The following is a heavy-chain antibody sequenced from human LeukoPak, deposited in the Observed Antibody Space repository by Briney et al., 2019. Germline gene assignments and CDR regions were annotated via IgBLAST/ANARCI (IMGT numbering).Heavy chain of an antibody. J-gene: IGHJ4*02. CDR1: GFLFSSYG. CDR2: LRKDATYS. CDR3: AAGGPTRGNLDQ. D-gene: IGHD1-14*01. V-gene: IGHV3-30*02. Sequence: PGGSLRLSCAASGFLFSSYGMYWVRQTPDKGLEWVAYLRKDATYSNYADSVRGRFTISRDNSRNTLDLQMSRLRVEDTALYYCAAGGPTRGNLDQWGQGTLVTVSS.